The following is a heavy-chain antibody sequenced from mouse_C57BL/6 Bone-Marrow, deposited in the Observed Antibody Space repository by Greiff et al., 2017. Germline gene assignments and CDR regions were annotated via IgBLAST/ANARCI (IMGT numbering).Heavy chain of an antibody. CDR2: IDPSDCYT. V-gene: IGHV1-50*01. Sequence: QVQLQQPGAELVKPGASVKLSCKASGYTFTSYWMQWVKQRPGQGLEWIGEIDPSDCYTNYNQKFKGKATLTVDTSSSTASMPLSSLTSEDSAVYYCARDSTTLAYWGQGTLVTVSA. D-gene: IGHD1-1*01. CDR1: GYTFTSYW. CDR3: ARDSTTLAY. J-gene: IGHJ3*01.